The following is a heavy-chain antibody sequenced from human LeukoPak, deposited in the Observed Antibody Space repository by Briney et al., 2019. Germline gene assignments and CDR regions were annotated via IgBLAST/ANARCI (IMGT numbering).Heavy chain of an antibody. CDR1: GFTFSSYS. CDR2: ISSSSSTI. V-gene: IGHV3-48*01. Sequence: GGSLRLSCAASGFTFSSYSMTWVRQAPGKGLEWVSYISSSSSTIYYADSVKGRFTISRDNAKNSLYLQMNSLRAEDTAVYYCARDPPTIFGVVLAFDIWGQGTMVTVSS. D-gene: IGHD3-3*01. CDR3: ARDPPTIFGVVLAFDI. J-gene: IGHJ3*02.